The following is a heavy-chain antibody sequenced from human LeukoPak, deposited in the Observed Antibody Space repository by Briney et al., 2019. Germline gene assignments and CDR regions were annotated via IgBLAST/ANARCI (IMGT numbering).Heavy chain of an antibody. CDR1: GFTFSGSA. CDR2: IRSKANSYAT. V-gene: IGHV3-73*01. D-gene: IGHD3-10*02. Sequence: SGGSLRLSCAASGFTFSGSAMHWVRQASGKGLEWVGRIRSKANSYATAYAASVKGRFTISRDDSKNTLYLQMNSLRAEDTAVYYCANERRFFMFGQPEHDAFDIWGQGTMVTVSS. CDR3: ANERRFFMFGQPEHDAFDI. J-gene: IGHJ3*02.